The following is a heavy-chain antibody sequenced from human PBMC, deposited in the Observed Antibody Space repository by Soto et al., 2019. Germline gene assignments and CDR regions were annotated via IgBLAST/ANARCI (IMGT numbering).Heavy chain of an antibody. CDR2: IYYSGST. Sequence: PSETLSLTCTVFGGSISSYYWSWIRQPPGKGLEWIGYIYYSGSTNYNPSLKSRVTISVDTSKNQFSLKLSSVTAADTAVYYCAREGYSSGWLAFGYWGQGTLVTVSS. V-gene: IGHV4-59*01. CDR1: GGSISSYY. CDR3: AREGYSSGWLAFGY. D-gene: IGHD6-19*01. J-gene: IGHJ4*02.